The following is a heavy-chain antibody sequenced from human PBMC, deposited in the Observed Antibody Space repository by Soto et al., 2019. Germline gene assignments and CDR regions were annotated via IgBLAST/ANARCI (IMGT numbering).Heavy chain of an antibody. CDR1: GGSISSSSYY. CDR2: IYYSGST. J-gene: IGHJ6*02. CDR3: AVHPGKDDYYYYGMDV. D-gene: IGHD3-10*01. V-gene: IGHV4-39*01. Sequence: SETLSLTCTVSGGSISSSSYYWGWIRQPPGKGLEWIGSIYYSGSTYYNPSLKSRVTISVDTSKNQFSLKLSSVTAADTAVYYCAVHPGKDDYYYYGMDVWGQGTTVTVSS.